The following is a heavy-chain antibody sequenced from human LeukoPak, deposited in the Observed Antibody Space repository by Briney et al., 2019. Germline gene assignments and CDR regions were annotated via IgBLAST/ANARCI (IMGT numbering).Heavy chain of an antibody. J-gene: IGHJ4*02. CDR2: ISYDGSNK. CDR3: ARDWHSFDY. Sequence: GRSLRLSCAASGFTFSSYAMHWVRQAPGKGLEWVAVISYDGSNKHYADSVKGRFTISRDNSKNTLYLQMNSLRAEDTAVYYCARDWHSFDYWGQGTLVTVSS. CDR1: GFTFSSYA. V-gene: IGHV3-30-3*01.